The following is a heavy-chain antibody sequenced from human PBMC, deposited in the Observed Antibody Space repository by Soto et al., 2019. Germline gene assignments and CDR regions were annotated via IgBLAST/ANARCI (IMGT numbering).Heavy chain of an antibody. Sequence: PSETLSLTCTVSGGSVSSGSYYWTWIRQPPGTGLEWIGEINHSGGTNYNPSLKSRVTISVDTSKNQFSLKLSSVTAADTAVYYCARERGPGYSSGWIYYYYYGMDVWGQGTTVTVSS. J-gene: IGHJ6*02. CDR3: ARERGPGYSSGWIYYYYYGMDV. D-gene: IGHD6-19*01. V-gene: IGHV4-39*07. CDR2: INHSGGT. CDR1: GGSVSSGSYY.